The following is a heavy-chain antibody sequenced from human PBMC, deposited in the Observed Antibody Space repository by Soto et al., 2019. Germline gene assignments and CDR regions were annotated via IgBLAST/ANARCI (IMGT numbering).Heavy chain of an antibody. CDR3: AREVVEEYYYDSSGYLNYFDY. CDR1: GYTFTSYG. J-gene: IGHJ4*02. CDR2: ISAYNGNT. D-gene: IGHD3-22*01. Sequence: ASVKVSCKASGYTFTSYGISWVRQAPGQGLEWMGWISAYNGNTNYAQKLQGRVTMATDTSTSTAYMELRSLRSDDTAVYYCAREVVEEYYYDSSGYLNYFDYWGQGTLVTVSS. V-gene: IGHV1-18*01.